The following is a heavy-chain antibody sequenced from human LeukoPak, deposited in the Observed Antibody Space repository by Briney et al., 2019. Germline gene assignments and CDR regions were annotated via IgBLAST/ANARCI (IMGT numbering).Heavy chain of an antibody. CDR1: GYTFTGYY. J-gene: IGHJ4*02. D-gene: IGHD3-22*01. CDR2: INPNSGGT. CDR3: ARSLGYYYDSSGYPDY. Sequence: ASVKVSCKASGYTFTGYYMHWVRQAPGQGLEWMGWINPNSGGTNYAQKFQGRVTMTRDTSISTAYMELSRLRSDDTAVYYCARSLGYYYDSSGYPDYWGQGTLVTVSS. V-gene: IGHV1-2*02.